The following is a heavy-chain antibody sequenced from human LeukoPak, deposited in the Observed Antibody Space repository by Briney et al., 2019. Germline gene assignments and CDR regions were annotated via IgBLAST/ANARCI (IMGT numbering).Heavy chain of an antibody. CDR1: GGSISSGGYS. J-gene: IGHJ5*02. Sequence: SQTLSLTCAVSGGSISSGGYSWSWIRQPPGKGLEWIGYIYHSGSTYYNPSLKSRVTISVDRSKNQFSLKLSSVTAADTAVYYCARDLHGSGTWDWFDPWGQGTLVTVSS. V-gene: IGHV4-30-2*01. CDR2: IYHSGST. D-gene: IGHD3-10*01. CDR3: ARDLHGSGTWDWFDP.